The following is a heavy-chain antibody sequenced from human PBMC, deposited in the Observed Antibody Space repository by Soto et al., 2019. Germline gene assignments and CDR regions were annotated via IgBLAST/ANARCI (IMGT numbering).Heavy chain of an antibody. CDR2: IDPSDSYT. CDR1: GYSFTSYW. CDR3: AKDPDPWGYYYYGMDV. J-gene: IGHJ6*02. V-gene: IGHV5-10-1*01. D-gene: IGHD7-27*01. Sequence: GESLKISCKGSGYSFTSYWISWVRQMPGKGLEWMGRIDPSDSYTNYSPSFQGHVTISADKSISTAYLQWSSLRAEDTAVYYCAKDPDPWGYYYYGMDVWGQGTTVTVSS.